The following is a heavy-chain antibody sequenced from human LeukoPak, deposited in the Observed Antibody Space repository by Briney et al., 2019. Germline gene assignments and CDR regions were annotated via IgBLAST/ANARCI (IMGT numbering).Heavy chain of an antibody. CDR1: GFTFSSHS. CDR2: TSPDSGCI. V-gene: IGHV3-21*01. D-gene: IGHD6-13*01. Sequence: PGGSLRLSCAASGFTFSSHSLMWVRQAPGKGLEWVSSTSPDSGCIYYADSVKGRFTISRDNAENSLFLQMNSLGAEDTAVYYCAPFSAVTHYYFDYWGQGTLVTVSS. J-gene: IGHJ4*02. CDR3: APFSAVTHYYFDY.